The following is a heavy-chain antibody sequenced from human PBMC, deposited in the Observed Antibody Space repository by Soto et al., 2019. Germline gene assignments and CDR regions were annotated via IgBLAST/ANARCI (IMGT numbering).Heavy chain of an antibody. Sequence: ASLKVSCKASGYTFTGYYMHWVRQAPGQGLEWMGWINPNSGGTNYAQKFQGWVTMTRDTSISTAYMELSRLRSDDTAVYYCAVAVAGQNTLTYFDYWGQGTLVTVSS. J-gene: IGHJ4*02. CDR3: AVAVAGQNTLTYFDY. D-gene: IGHD6-19*01. CDR2: INPNSGGT. V-gene: IGHV1-2*04. CDR1: GYTFTGYY.